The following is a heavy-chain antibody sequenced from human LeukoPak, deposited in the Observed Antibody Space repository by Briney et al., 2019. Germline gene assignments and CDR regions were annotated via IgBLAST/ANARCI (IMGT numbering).Heavy chain of an antibody. J-gene: IGHJ4*02. D-gene: IGHD3-3*01. CDR3: ARHSRNYDFWSGYSDY. CDR2: IYYSGST. V-gene: IGHV4-39*01. Sequence: SETLSLTCTVSGGSISSSSYYWGWIRQPPGKGLEWIGSIYYSGSTYYNTSLKSRVTISVDTSKNQFSLKLSSVTAADTAVYYGARHSRNYDFWSGYSDYWGQGTLVTVSS. CDR1: GGSISSSSYY.